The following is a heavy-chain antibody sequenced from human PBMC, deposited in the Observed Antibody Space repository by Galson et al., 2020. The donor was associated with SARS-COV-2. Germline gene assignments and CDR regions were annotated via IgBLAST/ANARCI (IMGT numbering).Heavy chain of an antibody. J-gene: IGHJ6*02. V-gene: IGHV4-31*03. CDR3: ARAFEAYGMDV. Sequence: TLSPTCTVSGGSISSGGHYWSWIRQHPGKGLEWTGYIYYSGSTYYNPSLKSRVTISVDTSKNQFSLKLSSVTAADTAVYYCARAFEAYGMDVWGQGTTVTVSS. CDR1: GGSISSGGHY. CDR2: IYYSGST.